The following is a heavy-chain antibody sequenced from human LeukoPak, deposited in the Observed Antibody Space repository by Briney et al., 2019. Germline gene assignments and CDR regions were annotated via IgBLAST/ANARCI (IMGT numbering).Heavy chain of an antibody. D-gene: IGHD1-14*01. V-gene: IGHV1-8*01. CDR3: ARGPRNDP. Sequence: ASVKVSCKTSGCPFTTYEINWARQAAGQGLEWMGWVHPNTGNTAYAQRFQGRATMTRDTSISTAYMELSSLTSNDTAVYFCARGPRNDPWGQGTLVTVSS. J-gene: IGHJ5*02. CDR1: GCPFTTYE. CDR2: VHPNTGNT.